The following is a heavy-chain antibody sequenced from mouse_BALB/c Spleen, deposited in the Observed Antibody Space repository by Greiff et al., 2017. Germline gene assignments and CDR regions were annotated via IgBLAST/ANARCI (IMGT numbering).Heavy chain of an antibody. V-gene: IGHV3-8*02. D-gene: IGHD1-1*01. CDR2: ISYSGST. Sequence: EVQLQESGPSLVKPSQTLSLTCSVTGDSITSGYWNWIRKFPGNKIEYMGYISYSGSTYYNPSLKSRISITRDTSKNQYYLQLNSVTTEDTATYYCARYYYGSSPYWYFDVWGAGTTVTVSS. CDR3: ARYYYGSSPYWYFDV. J-gene: IGHJ1*01. CDR1: GDSITSGY.